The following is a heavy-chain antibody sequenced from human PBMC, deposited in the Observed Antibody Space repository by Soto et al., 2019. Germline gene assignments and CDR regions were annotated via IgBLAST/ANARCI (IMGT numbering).Heavy chain of an antibody. J-gene: IGHJ4*02. Sequence: EVQLVESGGDLVQPGGSLRLSCADSGFTFSTYSMNWVRQAPGKGLEWVAYVSRGSPTMHYADSVKGRFTISRDNAKNSLYLQMNSLKADDTAVYYCTRDPEALDYWGQGTLVTVSS. V-gene: IGHV3-48*01. CDR2: VSRGSPTM. CDR3: TRDPEALDY. CDR1: GFTFSTYS.